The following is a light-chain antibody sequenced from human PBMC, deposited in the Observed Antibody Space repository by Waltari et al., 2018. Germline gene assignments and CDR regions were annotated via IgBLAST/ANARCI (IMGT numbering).Light chain of an antibody. CDR2: GGS. J-gene: IGKJ2*03. CDR1: QTLLHSNGNTY. CDR3: VQGIAFPPS. V-gene: IGKV2-40*01. Sequence: DIVMTQTPLSLPITPGEPAPISCRSSQTLLHSNGNTYLHWFLQKPGQSPQLLIYGGSNRASGGPDRISGSGSGTDFTLKISKVEAEDVGVYYCVQGIAFPPSFGQGTKVEIK.